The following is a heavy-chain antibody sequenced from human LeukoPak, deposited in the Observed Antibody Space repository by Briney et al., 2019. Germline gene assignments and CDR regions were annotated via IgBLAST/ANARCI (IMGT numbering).Heavy chain of an antibody. CDR3: ARDQCSSTSCRYFQH. D-gene: IGHD2-2*01. CDR2: ISSNGGNT. J-gene: IGHJ1*01. CDR1: GFTFSSYS. V-gene: IGHV3-64*01. Sequence: GGSLRLSCAASGFTFSSYSMNWVRQAPGKGLEYVSAISSNGGNTYYANSVKGRFTISRDNSKNTLYLQMGSLRAEDMAVYYCARDQCSSTSCRYFQHWGQGTLVTVSS.